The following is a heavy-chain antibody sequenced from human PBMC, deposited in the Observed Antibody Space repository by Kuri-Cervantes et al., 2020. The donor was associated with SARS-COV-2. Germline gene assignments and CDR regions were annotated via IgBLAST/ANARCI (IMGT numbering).Heavy chain of an antibody. D-gene: IGHD1-26*01. CDR3: ASSGSPYYYYGMDV. CDR2: IYSGGST. CDR1: GFTVSSNY. J-gene: IGHJ6*02. V-gene: IGHV3-66*01. Sequence: GESLKISCAASGFTVSSNYMSWVRQAPGKGLEWGSVIYSGGSTYYADSVKGRFTISRDNSKNTLYLQMNSLRAEDTAVYYCASSGSPYYYYGMDVWGQGTTVTVSS.